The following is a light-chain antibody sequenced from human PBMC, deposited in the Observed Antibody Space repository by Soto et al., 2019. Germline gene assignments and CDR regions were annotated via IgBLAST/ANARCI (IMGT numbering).Light chain of an antibody. CDR1: SSDVGGFEY. CDR3: GSITRSSTSV. CDR2: DVT. J-gene: IGLJ1*01. Sequence: QSVLSQPASVSGSPGQSITISCTGTSSDVGGFEYASWYQHQPGKAPKLIIYDVTKRPSGVSNRFSGSKSGNTASLTISGIQAEDEGDYYCGSITRSSTSVFGTGTKVTV. V-gene: IGLV2-14*01.